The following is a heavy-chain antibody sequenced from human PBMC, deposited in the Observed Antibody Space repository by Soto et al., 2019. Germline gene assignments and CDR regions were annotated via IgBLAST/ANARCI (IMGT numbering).Heavy chain of an antibody. CDR2: VYYGGST. CDR1: GGSISSSSYY. Sequence: PSETLSLTCTVSGGSISSSSYYWGWIRQPPGKGLEWIGNVYYGGSTYYNPSLKSRVTISVETSKSQFSLKLSSVTAADTAVYYCAGGDYYHSSGYYFYYYTMDGWGQGTTVTFSS. CDR3: AGGDYYHSSGYYFYYYTMDG. V-gene: IGHV4-39*01. J-gene: IGHJ6*02. D-gene: IGHD3-22*01.